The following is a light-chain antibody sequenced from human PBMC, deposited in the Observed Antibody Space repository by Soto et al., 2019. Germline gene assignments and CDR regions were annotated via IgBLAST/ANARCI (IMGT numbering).Light chain of an antibody. J-gene: IGLJ1*01. CDR2: ENN. CDR3: QSYDSSLSGYV. V-gene: IGLV1-40*01. Sequence: SVLTQPPSVSEAPGQRVTISCTGSSSNIGAGYEAHWYQQVPGTAPKLLIYENNNRPSGVPDRFSGSKSGTSASLAITGLQAEDEAEYYCQSYDSSLSGYVFGTGTKLPVL. CDR1: SSNIGAGYE.